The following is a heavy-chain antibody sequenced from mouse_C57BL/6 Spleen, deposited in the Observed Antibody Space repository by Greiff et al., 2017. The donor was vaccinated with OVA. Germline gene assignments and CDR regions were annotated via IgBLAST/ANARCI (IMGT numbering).Heavy chain of an antibody. V-gene: IGHV1-7*01. CDR3: ARDYDDGYYGG. J-gene: IGHJ1*03. D-gene: IGHD2-4*01. CDR1: GYTFTNYW. Sequence: VQLQESGAELVKPGASVKMSCKASGYTFTNYWMNWVKQRPGQGLEWIGEINPNNGTTRYNQKFKDKATLTVDKSSSTAYMQLSSLTSEDSAVYYCARDYDDGYYGGWGTGTMVTVS. CDR2: INPNNGTT.